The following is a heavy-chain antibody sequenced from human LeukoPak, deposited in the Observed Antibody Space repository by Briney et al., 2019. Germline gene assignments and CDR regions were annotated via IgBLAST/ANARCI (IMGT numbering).Heavy chain of an antibody. D-gene: IGHD3-9*01. V-gene: IGHV4-59*01. CDR3: ASSYDILTGYYKGLWFDP. Sequence: PSETLSLTCTVSGGSISSYYWSWIRQPPGKGLEWIGYIYYSGSTNYNPSLKSRVTISVDTSKNQFSLKLSSVTAADTAVYYCASSYDILTGYYKGLWFDPWRQGTLVTVSS. CDR1: GGSISSYY. CDR2: IYYSGST. J-gene: IGHJ5*02.